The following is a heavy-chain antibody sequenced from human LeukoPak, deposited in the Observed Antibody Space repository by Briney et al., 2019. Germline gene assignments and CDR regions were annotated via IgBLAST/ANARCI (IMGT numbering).Heavy chain of an antibody. CDR2: IGYDGSNK. V-gene: IGHV3-33*06. CDR1: GFTFSSYG. D-gene: IGHD2-15*01. Sequence: GGSLRLSCAASGFTFSSYGMHWVRQAPGKGLEWVAVIGYDGSNKYYADSVKGRFTISRDNSKNTLYLQMNSLRVEDTAVYYCVKHRCSGGFCPGDYWGQGTLVTVSS. J-gene: IGHJ4*02. CDR3: VKHRCSGGFCPGDY.